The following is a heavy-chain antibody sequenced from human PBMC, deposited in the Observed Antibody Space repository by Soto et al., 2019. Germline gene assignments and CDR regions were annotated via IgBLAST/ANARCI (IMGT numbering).Heavy chain of an antibody. Sequence: ASVKVSCKASGYTFTSYGISWVRQAPGQGLEWMGWISAYNGNTNYAQKLQGRVTMTTDTSTSTAYMELRSLRSDDTAVYYCARDHPAAGYYYYGMDVWGQGTTVTVSS. D-gene: IGHD6-13*01. CDR2: ISAYNGNT. CDR3: ARDHPAAGYYYYGMDV. J-gene: IGHJ6*02. CDR1: GYTFTSYG. V-gene: IGHV1-18*01.